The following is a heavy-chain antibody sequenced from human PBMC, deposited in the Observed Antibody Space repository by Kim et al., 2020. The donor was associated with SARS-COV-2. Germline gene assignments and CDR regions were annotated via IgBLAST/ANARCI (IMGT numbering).Heavy chain of an antibody. CDR1: GFTFDTYA. V-gene: IGHV3-23*01. D-gene: IGHD3-22*01. Sequence: GGSLRLSCVASGFTFDTYAMSWVRQAPGKGLEWVSVISGNGVNKFYADSVRGRFTISRDNSKHTVYLQMNSLRDEDTALYYCAKVVVMDGYNYFCCYGMDYWGQGTGVTVSS. J-gene: IGHJ6*02. CDR3: AKVVVMDGYNYFCCYGMDY. CDR2: ISGNGVNK.